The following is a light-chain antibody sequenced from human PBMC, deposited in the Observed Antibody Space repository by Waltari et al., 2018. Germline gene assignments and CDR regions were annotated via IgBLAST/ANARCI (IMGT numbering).Light chain of an antibody. CDR2: KTS. V-gene: IGKV1-5*03. Sequence: DIQMTQSPFTLSASVGERINITCRASQSIERWRAWYQQKPGEAPKLLIYKTSTFESSVASRFSGSGYGTEFTLTISSLQPDDLATYYCQEYKTYRTFGQGTKVEIK. J-gene: IGKJ1*01. CDR3: QEYKTYRT. CDR1: QSIERW.